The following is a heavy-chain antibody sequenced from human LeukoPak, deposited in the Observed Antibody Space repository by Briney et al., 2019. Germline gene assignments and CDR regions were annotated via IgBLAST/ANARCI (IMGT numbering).Heavy chain of an antibody. V-gene: IGHV4-59*08. CDR1: GGSISSYY. Sequence: SETLSLTCAVSGGSISSYYWSWIRQPPGKGLEWIGYIYCSGSTNYNPSLKSRVTISVDTSKNQFSLKLSSVTAAGTAVYYCARHLAVDYWGQGTLVTVYS. CDR3: ARHLAVDY. CDR2: IYCSGST. J-gene: IGHJ4*02.